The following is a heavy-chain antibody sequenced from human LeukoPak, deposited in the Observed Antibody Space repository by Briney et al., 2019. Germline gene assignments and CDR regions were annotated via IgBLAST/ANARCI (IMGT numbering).Heavy chain of an antibody. J-gene: IGHJ4*02. CDR2: IKQDGSEK. Sequence: AGGSLRLSCIASVFTSTSHWMHWVRQAPGKGLEWVANIKQDGSEKYYVDSVKGRFTISRDNAKNSLYLQMNSLRAEDTAVYYCGKAMDYWGLGTLVTVSS. V-gene: IGHV3-7*03. CDR1: VFTSTSHW. CDR3: GKAMDY.